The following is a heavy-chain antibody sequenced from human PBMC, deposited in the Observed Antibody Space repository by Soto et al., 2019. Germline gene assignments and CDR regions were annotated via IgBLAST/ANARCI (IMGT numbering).Heavy chain of an antibody. CDR3: AKGGSHRPPYYYYYYYMDV. J-gene: IGHJ6*03. CDR1: GFTFSSYA. CDR2: ISGSGGST. D-gene: IGHD3-10*01. V-gene: IGHV3-23*01. Sequence: GGSLRLSCAASGFTFSSYAMSWVRQAPGKGLEWVSAISGSGGSTYYADSVKGRFTISRDNSKNTRYLQMNSLRAEDTAVYYCAKGGSHRPPYYYYYYYMDVWGKGTTVTVSS.